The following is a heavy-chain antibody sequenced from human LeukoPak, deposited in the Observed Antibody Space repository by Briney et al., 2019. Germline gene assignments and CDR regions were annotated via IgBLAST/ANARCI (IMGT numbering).Heavy chain of an antibody. D-gene: IGHD3-3*01. CDR1: GGTFSSYT. J-gene: IGHJ3*02. CDR2: IIPILGIA. V-gene: IGHV1-69*02. Sequence: SVKVSCKASGGTFSSYTISWVRQAPGQGLEWMGRIIPILGIANYAQKFQGRVTTTADKSTSTAYMELSSLRSEDTAVYYCARAVYYDFWSGYAFDIWGQGTMVTVSS. CDR3: ARAVYYDFWSGYAFDI.